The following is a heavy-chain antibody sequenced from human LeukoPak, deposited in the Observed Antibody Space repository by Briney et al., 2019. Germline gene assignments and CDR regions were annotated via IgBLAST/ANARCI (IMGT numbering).Heavy chain of an antibody. CDR1: GFTFSSYS. CDR2: ISSSSSYI. J-gene: IGHJ4*02. V-gene: IGHV3-21*01. CDR3: AKGGKWDVTPFDY. Sequence: GGSLRLSCAASGFTFSSYSMNWVRQAPGKGLEWVSSISSSSSYIYYADSVKGRFTISRDNAKNSLYLQMNNLRAEDTAVYYCAKGGKWDVTPFDYWGQGTLVTVSS. D-gene: IGHD1-26*01.